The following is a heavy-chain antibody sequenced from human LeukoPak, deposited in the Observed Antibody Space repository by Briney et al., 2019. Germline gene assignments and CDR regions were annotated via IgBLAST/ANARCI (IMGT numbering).Heavy chain of an antibody. Sequence: ASETLSLTCAVYGGSFSGYYWSWIRQPPGKGLEWIGEINHSGSTNYNPSLKSRVTISVDTSKNQFSLKLSSVTAADTAVYYCVSAQDSSGYYSYYWGQGTLVTVSS. CDR1: GGSFSGYY. D-gene: IGHD3-22*01. J-gene: IGHJ4*02. CDR2: INHSGST. V-gene: IGHV4-34*01. CDR3: VSAQDSSGYYSYY.